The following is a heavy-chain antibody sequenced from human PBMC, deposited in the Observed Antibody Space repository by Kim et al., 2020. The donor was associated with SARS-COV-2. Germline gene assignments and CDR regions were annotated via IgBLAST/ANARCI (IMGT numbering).Heavy chain of an antibody. CDR1: GYTFTSYD. D-gene: IGHD3-10*01. J-gene: IGHJ6*02. Sequence: ASVKVSCKASGYTFTSYDINWVRQATGQGLEWMGWMNPNSGNTGYAQEFQGRVTMTRNTSISTAYMELSSLRSEDTAVYYCARAPSLLWFGELLPYYYYGMDVWGQGTTVTVSS. CDR3: ARAPSLLWFGELLPYYYYGMDV. CDR2: MNPNSGNT. V-gene: IGHV1-8*01.